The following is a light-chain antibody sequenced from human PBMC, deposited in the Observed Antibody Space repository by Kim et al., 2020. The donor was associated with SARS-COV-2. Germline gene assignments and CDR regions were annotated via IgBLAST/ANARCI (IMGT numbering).Light chain of an antibody. V-gene: IGKV4-1*01. CDR3: QQYYTTPPPT. CDR2: WAS. Sequence: DIVMTQSPDSLAVSLGERATINCKSSQSVLSSSTNYDYLAWYQQKPGQPLKLLIYWASTRESGVPDRFSGSGSATEFTLTISSVQAEDVAVYYCQQYYTTPPPTFGGGTKVDIK. CDR1: QSVLSSSTNYDY. J-gene: IGKJ4*01.